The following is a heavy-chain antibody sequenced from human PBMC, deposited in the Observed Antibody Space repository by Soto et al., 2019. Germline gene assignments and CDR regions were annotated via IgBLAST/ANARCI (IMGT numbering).Heavy chain of an antibody. CDR2: ITKNGRNK. CDR3: GRCNGDDCHSPFDY. J-gene: IGHJ4*02. CDR1: GFTFSNFG. Sequence: QVQLVESGGGVVQPGGSLRLSCAASGFTFSNFGMHWVRQAPGKGLEWVADITKNGRNKEYADSVKGRLAISRDNSKNTLELQMNSLRVEDTAMYYCGRCNGDDCHSPFDYWGQGTLVTVSS. V-gene: IGHV3-30*03. D-gene: IGHD2-8*01.